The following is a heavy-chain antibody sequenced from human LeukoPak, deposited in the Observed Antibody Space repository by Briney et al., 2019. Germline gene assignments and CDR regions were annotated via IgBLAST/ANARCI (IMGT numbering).Heavy chain of an antibody. CDR2: ISGSGGST. J-gene: IGHJ4*02. Sequence: PGGSLRLSCAASGFTFSSYAMSWVRRAPGKGLEWVSAISGSGGSTYYADSVKGRFTTSRDNSKNTLYLQMNSLRAEDTAVYYCAKNGIVGATTLYYFDYWGQGTLVTVSS. CDR3: AKNGIVGATTLYYFDY. V-gene: IGHV3-23*01. CDR1: GFTFSSYA. D-gene: IGHD1-26*01.